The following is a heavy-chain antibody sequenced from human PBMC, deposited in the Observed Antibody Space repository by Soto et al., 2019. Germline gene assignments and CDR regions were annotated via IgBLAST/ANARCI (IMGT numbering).Heavy chain of an antibody. J-gene: IGHJ5*02. Sequence: SETLSLTCAVSGGSISSGGYSWSWIRQPPGKGLEWIGYIYHSGSTYYNPSLKSRVTISVDRSKNQFSLKLSSVTAADTAVYYCASDFEAAGKNRWLDPWGQGTLVTVYS. D-gene: IGHD6-13*01. CDR1: GGSISSGGYS. CDR2: IYHSGST. V-gene: IGHV4-30-2*01. CDR3: ASDFEAAGKNRWLDP.